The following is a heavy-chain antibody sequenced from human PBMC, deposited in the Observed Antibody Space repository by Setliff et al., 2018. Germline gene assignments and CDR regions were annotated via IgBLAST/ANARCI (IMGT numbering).Heavy chain of an antibody. CDR3: ARAPLESGYYYGQGHYFDY. CDR1: GGTFSSYG. CDR2: TIPMFGST. D-gene: IGHD5-18*01. V-gene: IGHV1-69*05. Sequence: GASVKVSCKASGGTFSSYGISWVRQAPGQGLEWMGGTIPMFGSTNYAQKFQGRVTMTRDTSTTTVYMELSSLRSDDTAVYYCARAPLESGYYYGQGHYFDYWGQGTLVTVSS. J-gene: IGHJ4*02.